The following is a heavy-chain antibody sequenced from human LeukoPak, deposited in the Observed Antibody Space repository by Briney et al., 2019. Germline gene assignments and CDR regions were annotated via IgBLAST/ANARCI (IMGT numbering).Heavy chain of an antibody. V-gene: IGHV3-30*18. CDR2: ISYDGSNK. CDR1: GFTFSSYG. Sequence: SGGSLRLSCAASGFTFSSYGMHWVRQAPGKGLEWVAVISYDGSNKYYADSVKGRFTISRDNSKNTLYLQMNSLRAEDTAVYYCAKDLGLWFGEPSGGYWGQGTLVTVSS. J-gene: IGHJ4*02. D-gene: IGHD3-10*01. CDR3: AKDLGLWFGEPSGGY.